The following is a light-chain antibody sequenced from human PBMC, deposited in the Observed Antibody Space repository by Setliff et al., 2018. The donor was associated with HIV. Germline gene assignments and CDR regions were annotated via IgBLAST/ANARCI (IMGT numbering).Light chain of an antibody. Sequence: QSALTQPASVSGSPGQSITISCTGTSSDVGGYNYVSWYQHHPGKAPKLMIYEVNTRPSGVSNRFSGSKSGNTASLTISGLQAEDEADYYCSSFTSTSTVVVFGGGTKVTVL. V-gene: IGLV2-14*01. J-gene: IGLJ2*01. CDR3: SSFTSTSTVVV. CDR1: SSDVGGYNY. CDR2: EVN.